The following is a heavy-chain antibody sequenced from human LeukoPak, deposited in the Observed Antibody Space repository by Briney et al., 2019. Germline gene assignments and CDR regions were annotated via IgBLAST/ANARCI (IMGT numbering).Heavy chain of an antibody. CDR2: IYYSGST. CDR1: GGSISSSSYY. CDR3: ARLSPFNYYYDSRRGFFDY. V-gene: IGHV4-39*01. Sequence: SETLSLTCTVSGGSISSSSYYWGWIRQPPGKGLEWIGGIYYSGSTYYNPSLKSRVTISVDASKNQFSLKLSSVTAADTAVYYCARLSPFNYYYDSRRGFFDYWGQGTLVTVSS. D-gene: IGHD3-22*01. J-gene: IGHJ4*02.